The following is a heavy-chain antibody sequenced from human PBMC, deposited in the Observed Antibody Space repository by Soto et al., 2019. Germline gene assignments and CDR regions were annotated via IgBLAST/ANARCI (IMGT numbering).Heavy chain of an antibody. Sequence: EVQLVESGGGLVQPGGSLRLSCAASGFTFSSYSMNWVRQAPGKGLEWVSYISSSSSTIYYADSVKGRFTISRDNAKNSLYLQMNSLRDEDTAAYYCARKNTYYYDSSGRMDVWGQGTTVTVSS. V-gene: IGHV3-48*02. J-gene: IGHJ6*02. CDR3: ARKNTYYYDSSGRMDV. D-gene: IGHD3-22*01. CDR2: ISSSSSTI. CDR1: GFTFSSYS.